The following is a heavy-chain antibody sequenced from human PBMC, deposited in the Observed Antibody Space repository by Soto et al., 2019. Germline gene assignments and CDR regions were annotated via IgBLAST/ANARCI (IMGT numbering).Heavy chain of an antibody. CDR3: ARGPSSVVGASTLDY. D-gene: IGHD1-26*01. J-gene: IGHJ4*02. Sequence: QVQLQESGPGLVKPSQTLSLTCTVSGDSISSGVYFWTWIRQHPGKGLEWVGYISYSGITYYKPSLRGRVTISVDTSESQLSLKLTSVTPADTAVYYCARGPSSVVGASTLDYWGRGTLVTVSP. CDR2: ISYSGIT. CDR1: GDSISSGVYF. V-gene: IGHV4-31*03.